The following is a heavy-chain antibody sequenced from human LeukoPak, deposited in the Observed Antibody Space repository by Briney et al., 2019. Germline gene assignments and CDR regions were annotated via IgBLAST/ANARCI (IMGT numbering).Heavy chain of an antibody. CDR1: GFTFNSYS. D-gene: IGHD1-1*01. CDR3: ARDPVPATARHFDY. CDR2: ISSGSSYI. J-gene: IGHJ4*02. V-gene: IGHV3-21*01. Sequence: GGSLRLSCAASGFTFNSYSMNWVRQAPGKGLEWVSSISSGSSYIFYADSVKGRFTISRDNAKNTLYLQMNSLRGEDTGVYYCARDPVPATARHFDYWGQGTLVTVSS.